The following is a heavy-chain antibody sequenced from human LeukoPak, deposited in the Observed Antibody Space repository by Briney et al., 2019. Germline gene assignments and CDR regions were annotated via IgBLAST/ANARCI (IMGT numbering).Heavy chain of an antibody. D-gene: IGHD2-15*01. CDR3: ARDWGPHGYCSGGSCYRYGMDV. J-gene: IGHJ6*02. CDR2: IYYSGST. Sequence: SETLSLTCTVSGGSISSYYWSWIRQPPGKGLEWIGYIYYSGSTNYNPSLKSRVTISVDTSKNQFSLKLSSVTAADTAVYYCARDWGPHGYCSGGSCYRYGMDVWGQGTTVTVSS. V-gene: IGHV4-59*01. CDR1: GGSISSYY.